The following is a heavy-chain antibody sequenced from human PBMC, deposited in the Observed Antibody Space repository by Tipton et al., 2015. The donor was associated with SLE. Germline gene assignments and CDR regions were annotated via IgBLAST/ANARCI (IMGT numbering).Heavy chain of an antibody. J-gene: IGHJ4*02. CDR1: GFTFRSYW. Sequence: SLRLSCVAPGFTFRSYWMHWVRQAPGKGLVWIPRITNDGSGTGYADSVRGRFTVSRDNAKNTVYLQMNSLRAEDTAVYFCARGDLLTGPPGDFFDAWGQGMLVTVSS. V-gene: IGHV3-74*01. CDR3: ARGDLLTGPPGDFFDA. D-gene: IGHD3-9*01. CDR2: ITNDGSGT.